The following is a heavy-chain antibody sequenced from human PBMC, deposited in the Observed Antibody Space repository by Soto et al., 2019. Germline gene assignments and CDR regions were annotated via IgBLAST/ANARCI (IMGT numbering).Heavy chain of an antibody. CDR3: ARGLSYYDFWSGYYPATHLDY. CDR2: INHSGST. V-gene: IGHV4-34*01. Sequence: QVQLQQWGAGLLKPSETLSLTCAVYGGSFSGYYWSWIRQPPGKGLEWIGEINHSGSTNYNPSLKSRVTISVDTSKNQFSLKLSSVTAADTAVYYCARGLSYYDFWSGYYPATHLDYWGQGTLVTVFS. J-gene: IGHJ4*02. CDR1: GGSFSGYY. D-gene: IGHD3-3*01.